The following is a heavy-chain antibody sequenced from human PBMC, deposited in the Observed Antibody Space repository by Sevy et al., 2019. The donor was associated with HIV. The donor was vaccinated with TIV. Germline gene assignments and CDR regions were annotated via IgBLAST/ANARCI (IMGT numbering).Heavy chain of an antibody. V-gene: IGHV1-24*01. J-gene: IGHJ6*02. CDR2: FDPEDGEA. CDR1: GYTLTELS. CDR3: TFDGHWGGMDV. Sequence: ASVKVSCKVYGYTLTELSMHWVRQAPGKGLEWMGCFDPEDGEAIYSQSFQDRDTLTEDTSTDTAYMELSGLRSEDTAVYYRTFDGHWGGMDVWGQGTTVTVSS. D-gene: IGHD7-27*01.